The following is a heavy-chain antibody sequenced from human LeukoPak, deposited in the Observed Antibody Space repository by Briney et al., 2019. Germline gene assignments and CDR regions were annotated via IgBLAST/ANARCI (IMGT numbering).Heavy chain of an antibody. CDR3: ARSGTPEYCTSTSCYTGYFDY. D-gene: IGHD2-2*02. CDR1: RYTLTGDY. J-gene: IGHJ4*02. Sequence: GASVKVSCKASRYTLTGDYMHWVRQAPGQGLEWMGWINPNSGGTNYAQTFQGRVTTTRDTSITTVYMELSRLRSDATAVYYCARSGTPEYCTSTSCYTGYFDYWGQGTLVTVSS. CDR2: INPNSGGT. V-gene: IGHV1-2*02.